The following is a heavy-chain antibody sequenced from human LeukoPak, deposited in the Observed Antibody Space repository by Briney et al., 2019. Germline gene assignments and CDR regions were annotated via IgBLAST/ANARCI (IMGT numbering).Heavy chain of an antibody. J-gene: IGHJ5*01. D-gene: IGHD1-20*01. CDR3: ARGGRRYNWSQFDS. CDR2: IYNSGST. CDR1: GGSISSYY. V-gene: IGHV4-59*01. Sequence: SETLSLTCTVSGGSISSYYWSWIRQPPGKGLEWIGYIYNSGSTNYNPSLKSRVIISVDTAKNQFSLKLSSVTAADTAVYYCARGGRRYNWSQFDSRGQGALVTVSS.